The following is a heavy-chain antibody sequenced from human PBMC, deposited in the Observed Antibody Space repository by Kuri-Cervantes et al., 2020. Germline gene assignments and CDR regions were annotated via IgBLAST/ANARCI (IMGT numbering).Heavy chain of an antibody. Sequence: GESLKISCAASGFTFSSYGMHWVRQAPGKGLEWVAVISYDGSNKYYADSVKGRFTISRDNSKNTLYLQMNSLRAEDTAVYYCARDPFDWLDYFDYWGQGTLVTVSS. V-gene: IGHV3-30*19. CDR2: ISYDGSNK. CDR3: ARDPFDWLDYFDY. CDR1: GFTFSSYG. D-gene: IGHD3-9*01. J-gene: IGHJ4*02.